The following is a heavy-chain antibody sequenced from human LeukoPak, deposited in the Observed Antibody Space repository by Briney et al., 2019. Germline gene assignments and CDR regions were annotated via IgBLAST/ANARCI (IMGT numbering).Heavy chain of an antibody. V-gene: IGHV3-15*01. Sequence: PGGSLRLSCAASGFTFSKAWMTWVRQSAGKGLEWVCRIKTRADGGTTDDPAPGRGRFTIASADEKNTVYLEINSLTTKDSAQYYCTTAGSRWGFDYWGQGTLVTVSS. CDR1: GFTFSKAW. D-gene: IGHD6-13*01. CDR3: TTAGSRWGFDY. CDR2: IKTRADGGTT. J-gene: IGHJ4*02.